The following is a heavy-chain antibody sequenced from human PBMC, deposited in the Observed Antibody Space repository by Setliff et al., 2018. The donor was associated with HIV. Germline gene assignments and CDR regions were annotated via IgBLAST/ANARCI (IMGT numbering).Heavy chain of an antibody. V-gene: IGHV4-4*08. CDR3: ASPFYSSSWYPHSGAFDI. CDR2: IYPNGSP. CDR1: DSSFTGHF. D-gene: IGHD6-13*01. J-gene: IGHJ3*02. Sequence: SETLSLTCTVSDSSFTGHFWSWIRQPPGKGLEWIGYIYPNGSPDYPSGNIVYNPSFRSRVTLSLDTSKNQFSLKLTSVTAADAAVYYCASPFYSSSWYPHSGAFDIWGQGTMVTVSS.